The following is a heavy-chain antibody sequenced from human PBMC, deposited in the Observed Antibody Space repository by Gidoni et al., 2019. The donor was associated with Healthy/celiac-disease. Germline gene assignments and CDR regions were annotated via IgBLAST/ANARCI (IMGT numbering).Heavy chain of an antibody. J-gene: IGHJ3*02. D-gene: IGHD3-3*01. CDR3: ARDRITIFGVVISGDAFDI. Sequence: QVQMVESGGGLVKPGGYLRLSCAASGFNFRAYYQSWIRQAPGKGLEWVSYISSSGSTIYYADSVKGRFTISRDNAKNSLYLQMNSLRAEDTAVYYCARDRITIFGVVISGDAFDIWGQGTMVTVSS. CDR2: ISSSGSTI. V-gene: IGHV3-11*01. CDR1: GFNFRAYY.